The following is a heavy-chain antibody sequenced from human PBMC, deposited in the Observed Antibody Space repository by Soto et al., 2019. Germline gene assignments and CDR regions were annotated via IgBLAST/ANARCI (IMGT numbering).Heavy chain of an antibody. Sequence: PGGSLRLSCAASGFKFDYYAMHWVRQRPGKGLEWVSSIGWNSGTIAYADSVKGRFTISRDNAKNSLSLQMNSLRLEDTAFYYCAKFGGMDAWGQGTTVTVSS. CDR2: IGWNSGTI. D-gene: IGHD3-10*01. J-gene: IGHJ6*02. CDR3: AKFGGMDA. CDR1: GFKFDYYA. V-gene: IGHV3-9*01.